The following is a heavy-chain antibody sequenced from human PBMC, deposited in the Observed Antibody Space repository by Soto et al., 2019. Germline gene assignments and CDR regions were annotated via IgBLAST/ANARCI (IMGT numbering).Heavy chain of an antibody. D-gene: IGHD3-10*01. CDR1: GVSMSGYF. J-gene: IGHJ5*02. CDR2: VYNTVSA. CDR3: ARQTYYYDSGSYYNWFDP. Sequence: PSETLSLTCTVSGVSMSGYFWSWVRQPPGKGLEWIGYVYNTVSANYNPSLKGRFTISADTSKNQVSLKLSSVTAADTAVYYCARQTYYYDSGSYYNWFDPWGQGTLVTVSS. V-gene: IGHV4-59*08.